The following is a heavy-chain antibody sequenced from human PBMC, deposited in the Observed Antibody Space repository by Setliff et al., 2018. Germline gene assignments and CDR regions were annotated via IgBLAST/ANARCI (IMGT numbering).Heavy chain of an antibody. D-gene: IGHD6-19*01. J-gene: IGHJ3*02. CDR1: GYTLTELS. CDR3: VTDQKWLVLSSGHDAFDI. Sequence: GASVKVSCTVSGYTLTELSMHWVRQAPGKGLEWMGGFDLEDGEAIYAQKFQGRVTMTEDTSTDTAYMELSSLRSEDTAVYYCVTDQKWLVLSSGHDAFDIWGQGTMVTVSS. CDR2: FDLEDGEA. V-gene: IGHV1-24*01.